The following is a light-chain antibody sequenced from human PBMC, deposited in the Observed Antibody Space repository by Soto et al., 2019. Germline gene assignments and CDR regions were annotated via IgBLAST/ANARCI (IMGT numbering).Light chain of an antibody. J-gene: IGKJ2*02. CDR1: QGISSY. V-gene: IGKV1-9*01. CDR2: AAS. CDR3: QQLDSYPRT. Sequence: DIHLTQSPSFLSASVGDRVTITCRASQGISSYLDWYQQRPGKAPKLLIYAASTLQSGVPSRFSGSGSGTEFTLTISSLQPEDFATYYCQQLDSYPRTFGQGTKLEIK.